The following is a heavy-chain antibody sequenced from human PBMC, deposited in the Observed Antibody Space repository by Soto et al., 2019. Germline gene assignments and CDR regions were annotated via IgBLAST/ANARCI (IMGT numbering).Heavy chain of an antibody. CDR3: ARSTVTEDY. D-gene: IGHD4-17*01. Sequence: QVQLQESGPGLVKPSGTLSLTCAVSGDSISNNIWWSWVRQPPGKGLEWIGEIHHSGSTNYNPSLKSRVTISVDKSKNQFSLNVNSVTAADTAIYYCARSTVTEDYWGQGTLVTVSS. V-gene: IGHV4-4*02. CDR1: GDSISNNIW. CDR2: IHHSGST. J-gene: IGHJ4*02.